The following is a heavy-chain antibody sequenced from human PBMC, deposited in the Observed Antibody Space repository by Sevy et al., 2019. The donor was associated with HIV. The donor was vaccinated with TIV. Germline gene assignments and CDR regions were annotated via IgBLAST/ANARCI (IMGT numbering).Heavy chain of an antibody. CDR3: AKGDRTFYGLDV. V-gene: IGHV3-23*01. CDR1: GFTFSTYA. D-gene: IGHD2-15*01. Sequence: GGSLRLSCAASGFTFSTYAMSWVRQAPGKGLEWVSAISGSAGSTYYADLVKGRFTISGDKSKNTLYLQMNSLKAEDTAVYYCAKGDRTFYGLDVWGQGTTVTVSS. CDR2: ISGSAGST. J-gene: IGHJ6*02.